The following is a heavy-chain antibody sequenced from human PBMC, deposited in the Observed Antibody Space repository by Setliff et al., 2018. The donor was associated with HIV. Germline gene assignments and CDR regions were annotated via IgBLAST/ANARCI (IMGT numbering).Heavy chain of an antibody. CDR3: GCWIAGRGY. CDR2: IGKKTFGETV. V-gene: IGHV3-49*03. J-gene: IGHJ4*02. D-gene: IGHD2-21*01. Sequence: GGSLRLSCKGFGFMFRDFAVSWFRQAPGKGLEWVAFIGKKTFGETVQYAASVRGRFTISRDDSQNSLYLQMNSLTTEDTAVYYCGCWIAGRGYWGQGTPVTVSS. CDR1: GFMFRDFA.